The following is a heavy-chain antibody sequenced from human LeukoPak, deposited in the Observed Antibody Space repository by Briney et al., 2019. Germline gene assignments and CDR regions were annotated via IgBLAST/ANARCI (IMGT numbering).Heavy chain of an antibody. Sequence: GGSLRLSCAASGFTFSSYWMHWVRQPPGKGLVWISRIKSDGSTIYADSVKGRFTISRDNAKNMLYLQMNSLRAEDTAIYYCARAVTYFYGSVTYDWFDPWGQGTLVTVSS. J-gene: IGHJ5*02. CDR1: GFTFSSYW. CDR2: IKSDGST. CDR3: ARAVTYFYGSVTYDWFDP. V-gene: IGHV3-74*01. D-gene: IGHD3-10*01.